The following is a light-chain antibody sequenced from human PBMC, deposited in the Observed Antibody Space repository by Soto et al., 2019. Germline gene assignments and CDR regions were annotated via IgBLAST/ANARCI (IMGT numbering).Light chain of an antibody. V-gene: IGLV2-14*01. CDR2: EVS. Sequence: QSALTQPASVSGSPGQSITISCTGTSSDVGSYNYVSWYQQHPGKAPKLMIYEVSDRPSGISSRFSGSKSGNTASLTISGLQTEDEADYYCSSYTSSSTLFGTGTQLTVL. CDR1: SSDVGSYNY. J-gene: IGLJ6*01. CDR3: SSYTSSSTL.